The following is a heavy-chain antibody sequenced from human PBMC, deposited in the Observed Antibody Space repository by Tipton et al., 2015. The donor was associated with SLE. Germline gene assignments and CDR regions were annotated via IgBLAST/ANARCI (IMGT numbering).Heavy chain of an antibody. V-gene: IGHV4-59*12. CDR1: GGSMSNYY. Sequence: TLSLTCTVSGGSMSNYYWSWIRQPPGKGLEWIANIYYSGGTNYNPSLQSRLTISVDTSKNQFSLKLSSVTAADTAVYYCARDVGGYNTGWFPYYFDYWGQGTLVTVSS. CDR3: ARDVGGYNTGWFPYYFDY. CDR2: IYYSGGT. D-gene: IGHD2-8*02. J-gene: IGHJ4*02.